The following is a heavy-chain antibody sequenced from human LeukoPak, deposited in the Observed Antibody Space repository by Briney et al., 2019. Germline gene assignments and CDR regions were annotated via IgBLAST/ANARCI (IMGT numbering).Heavy chain of an antibody. CDR1: GFTFSSYW. V-gene: IGHV3-7*01. Sequence: GGSLRLSCAASGFTFSSYWMSWVRQAPGKGLEWVANIKQDGSEKYYVDSVKGRFTISRDNAKNSLYLQMNSLRPEDTAIYYCAREGYYGSGSPPSLYFDYWGQGTLVTVSS. CDR3: AREGYYGSGSPPSLYFDY. J-gene: IGHJ4*02. CDR2: IKQDGSEK. D-gene: IGHD3-10*01.